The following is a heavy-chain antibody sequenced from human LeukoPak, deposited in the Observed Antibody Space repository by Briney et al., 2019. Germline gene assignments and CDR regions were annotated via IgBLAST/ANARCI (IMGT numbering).Heavy chain of an antibody. Sequence: GGSLRLSCAASGFAFTNYWMSWVRQAPGKGLEWVANIKVDGSDKYYVDSVKGRFTISRDNAKNSQYLQLNSLRAEDTAVYYCARDTGYNTFDYWGQGTLVTVSS. D-gene: IGHD5-24*01. CDR3: ARDTGYNTFDY. J-gene: IGHJ4*02. CDR1: GFAFTNYW. V-gene: IGHV3-7*05. CDR2: IKVDGSDK.